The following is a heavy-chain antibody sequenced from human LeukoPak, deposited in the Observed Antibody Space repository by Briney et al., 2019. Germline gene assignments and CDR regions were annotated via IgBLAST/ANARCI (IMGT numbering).Heavy chain of an antibody. D-gene: IGHD6-13*01. CDR2: ITSGSGSNV. V-gene: IGHV3-23*01. Sequence: PGGSLRLSCAASGFTFSSHAMSWVRQAPGKGLEWVSAITSGSGSNVYYADSLKGRFTISRDSSKNTLYLQMNSLRAEDTAVYYCARHGSWSFDYWGQGTLVTVSA. CDR1: GFTFSSHA. J-gene: IGHJ4*02. CDR3: ARHGSWSFDY.